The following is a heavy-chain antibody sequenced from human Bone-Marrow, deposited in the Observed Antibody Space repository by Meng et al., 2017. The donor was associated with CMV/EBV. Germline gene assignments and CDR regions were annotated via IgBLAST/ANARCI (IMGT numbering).Heavy chain of an antibody. D-gene: IGHD4-11*01. CDR3: ARESPTVTTDRGGWFDP. CDR1: GFTFSSYA. V-gene: IGHV3-30*04. CDR2: ISYDGSNK. J-gene: IGHJ5*02. Sequence: GESLKISCAASGFTFSSYAMHWVRQAPGKGLEWVAVISYDGSNKYYADSVKGRFTISRDNSKNTLYLQMNILRAEDTAVYYCARESPTVTTDRGGWFDPWGQGTLVTVSS.